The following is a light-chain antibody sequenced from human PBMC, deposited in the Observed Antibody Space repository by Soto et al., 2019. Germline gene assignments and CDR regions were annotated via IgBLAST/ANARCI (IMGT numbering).Light chain of an antibody. Sequence: SVLTKPASVSGSPGQSITISCSGTTSDVGGYNSVSWYQQHPGKAPKLMIYDVSNRPSGVSNRFSGSKSGNTASLTISGLQAEDEADYYCSSYTTSSTVFGGGTKLTVL. CDR1: TSDVGGYNS. V-gene: IGLV2-14*01. CDR2: DVS. CDR3: SSYTTSSTV. J-gene: IGLJ2*01.